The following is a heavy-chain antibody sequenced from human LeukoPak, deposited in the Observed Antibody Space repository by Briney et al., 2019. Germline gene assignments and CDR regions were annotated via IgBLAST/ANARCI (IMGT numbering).Heavy chain of an antibody. Sequence: GGSLRLSCAASGFTFSSYAMSWVRQAPGKGLEWVSAISGSGGSTYYADSVKGRFTISRDNSKNTLYLQMNSLRAEDTAVYYCAKASATMIVVVITSFDYWGQGTLVTVSS. CDR3: AKASATMIVVVITSFDY. CDR2: ISGSGGST. CDR1: GFTFSSYA. V-gene: IGHV3-23*01. J-gene: IGHJ4*02. D-gene: IGHD3-22*01.